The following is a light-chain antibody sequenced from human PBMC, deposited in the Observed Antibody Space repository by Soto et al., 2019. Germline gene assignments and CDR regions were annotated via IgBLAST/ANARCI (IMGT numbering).Light chain of an antibody. CDR1: QGISNY. CDR2: AAS. V-gene: IGKV1-27*01. CDR3: QKYNSAPWT. J-gene: IGKJ1*01. Sequence: DIQMTQSPSSLSSSVGDRVTISCRASQGISNYLSWYQQKTGKDPTLLIYAASTVQTGVPSRFSGSGSGTYFTLTISSLQAEDVATYYCQKYNSAPWTFGEGTKVEIK.